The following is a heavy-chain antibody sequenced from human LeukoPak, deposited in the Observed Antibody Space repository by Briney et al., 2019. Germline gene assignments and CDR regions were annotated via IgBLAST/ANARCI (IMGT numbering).Heavy chain of an antibody. V-gene: IGHV3-43*02. J-gene: IGHJ4*02. CDR2: ISGDGGST. D-gene: IGHD2-15*01. CDR1: GFTFDDYA. CDR3: AKVNGRDPRLLRYYFDY. Sequence: GGSLRLSCAASGFTFDDYAMHWVRHAPGKGLEWVSLISGDGGSTYYADSVKGRFTISRDNSKNSLYLQMNSLRTEDTALYYCAKVNGRDPRLLRYYFDYLGQGTLVTVSS.